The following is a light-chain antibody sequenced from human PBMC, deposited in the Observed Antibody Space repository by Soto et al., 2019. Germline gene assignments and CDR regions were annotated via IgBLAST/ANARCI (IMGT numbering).Light chain of an antibody. J-gene: IGKJ5*01. V-gene: IGKV3-20*01. CDR2: GAS. Sequence: EIVLSQSPGTLSLSPGERATLSCRASQSVSSNYLVWSQQKPGQAPRLLIYGASSRATGIPDRFSGSGSGTDFTLTISRLEPEDFAVYYCQQYGSSITFGQGTRLEIK. CDR1: QSVSSNY. CDR3: QQYGSSIT.